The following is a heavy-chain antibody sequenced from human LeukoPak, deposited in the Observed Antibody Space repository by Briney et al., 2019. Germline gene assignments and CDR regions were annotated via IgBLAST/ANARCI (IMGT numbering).Heavy chain of an antibody. D-gene: IGHD2-15*01. V-gene: IGHV3-21*01. CDR3: ASGVVVVAATPY. J-gene: IGHJ4*02. Sequence: PGGSLRLSCAASGFTFSSYSMNWVRQAPGKGLEWVSSISSSSTYIYYADSVKGRFTISRDNAKSSLYLQMNSLRAEDTAVYYCASGVVVVAATPYWGQGTLVTVSS. CDR1: GFTFSSYS. CDR2: ISSSSTYI.